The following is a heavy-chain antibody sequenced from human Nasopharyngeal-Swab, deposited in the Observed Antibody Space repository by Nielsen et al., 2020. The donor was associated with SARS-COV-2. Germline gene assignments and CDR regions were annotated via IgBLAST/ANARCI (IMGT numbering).Heavy chain of an antibody. Sequence: GESLKISCAASGFTFSSYGMHWVRQAPGKGLEWVAVLWYDGSNKYYADSVKGRFTISRDNSKNTLYLQMNSLRAEDTAVYYCARSITIFGGGWFDPWGQGTLVTVSS. CDR3: ARSITIFGGGWFDP. J-gene: IGHJ5*02. D-gene: IGHD3-3*01. CDR1: GFTFSSYG. V-gene: IGHV3-33*01. CDR2: LWYDGSNK.